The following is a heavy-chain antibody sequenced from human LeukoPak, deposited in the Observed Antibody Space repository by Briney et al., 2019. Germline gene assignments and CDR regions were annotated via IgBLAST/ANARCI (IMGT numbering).Heavy chain of an antibody. CDR1: GFTFSSYW. D-gene: IGHD1-1*01. J-gene: IGHJ3*02. Sequence: GGSLRLSCAASGFTFSSYWMSWVCQAPGKGLEWVSSITTSSSYIYYADSVKGRFTISRDNAKNSLFLQMNSLRAEDTAVYFCARGWYTDAFDIWGQGTMVTVSS. CDR3: ARGWYTDAFDI. CDR2: ITTSSSYI. V-gene: IGHV3-21*01.